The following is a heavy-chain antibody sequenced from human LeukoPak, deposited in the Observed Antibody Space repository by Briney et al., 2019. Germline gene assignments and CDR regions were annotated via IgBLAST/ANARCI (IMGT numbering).Heavy chain of an antibody. CDR1: GFTFSSYS. CDR3: ACMVRGVNDAFDI. J-gene: IGHJ3*02. V-gene: IGHV3-21*01. Sequence: GGSLRLSCTASGFTFSSYSMNWVRQAPGKGLEWVSSISSSSSYIYYADSVKGRFTISRDNAKNSLYLQMNSLRAEDTAVYYCACMVRGVNDAFDIWGQGTMVTVPS. CDR2: ISSSSSYI. D-gene: IGHD3-10*01.